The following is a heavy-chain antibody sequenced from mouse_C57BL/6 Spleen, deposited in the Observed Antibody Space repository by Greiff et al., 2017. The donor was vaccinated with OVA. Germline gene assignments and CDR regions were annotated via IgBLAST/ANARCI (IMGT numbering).Heavy chain of an antibody. J-gene: IGHJ1*03. CDR1: GYAFSSSW. Sequence: QVQLQQSGPELVKPGASVKISCKASGYAFSSSWMNWVKQRPGKGLEWIGRLYPGDGDTNYNGKFKGKATLTADKSSSTAYMQLSSRTSEDSSVYFCARRTMVNDWYFDVWGTGTTVTVSS. V-gene: IGHV1-82*01. D-gene: IGHD2-2*01. CDR3: ARRTMVNDWYFDV. CDR2: LYPGDGDT.